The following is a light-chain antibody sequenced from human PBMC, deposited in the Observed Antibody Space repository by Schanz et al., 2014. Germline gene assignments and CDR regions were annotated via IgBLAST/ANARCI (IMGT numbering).Light chain of an antibody. J-gene: IGLJ3*02. V-gene: IGLV2-14*03. CDR3: SSYMSSSHWV. Sequence: QSALTQPRSVSGSPGQSVTISCTGTSSDVGGYNYVSWYQQHPGKAPKLMIYDVNNRPSGVSNRFSGSKSGNTASLTISGLQAEDEADYYCSSYMSSSHWVFGGGTKLTVL. CDR2: DVN. CDR1: SSDVGGYNY.